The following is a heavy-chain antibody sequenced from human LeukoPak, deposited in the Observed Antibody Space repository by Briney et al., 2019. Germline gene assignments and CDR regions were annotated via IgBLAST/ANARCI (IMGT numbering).Heavy chain of an antibody. V-gene: IGHV4-39*01. J-gene: IGHJ4*02. CDR1: VDSISSSSYY. D-gene: IGHD1-26*01. CDR3: AGGLLFDY. CDR2: IYYSGST. Sequence: SETLSLTCTVHVDSISSSSYYWGWIRQPPGKGLEQLGRIYYSGSTYYNPSLNTRVTISVDTSKNQFSLKWSSGTARDTPVYYCAGGLLFDYWGRGTLVPVSS.